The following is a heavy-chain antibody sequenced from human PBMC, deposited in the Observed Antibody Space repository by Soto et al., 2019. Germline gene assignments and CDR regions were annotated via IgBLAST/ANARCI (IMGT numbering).Heavy chain of an antibody. V-gene: IGHV2-5*02. J-gene: IGHJ4*02. Sequence: QITLKESGPTLVKPTQTLTLTCTFSGFSLSTSGVGVAGFLSPPGRPRDWLAVIYWDDDKRSSSSLKSRLTITKDTSKNQVVLTMTNMDPVDTATYYCAHHPYYGLAPYSFDYWGQGILVTVSS. CDR1: GFSLSTSGVG. CDR3: AHHPYYGLAPYSFDY. CDR2: IYWDDDK. D-gene: IGHD3-10*01.